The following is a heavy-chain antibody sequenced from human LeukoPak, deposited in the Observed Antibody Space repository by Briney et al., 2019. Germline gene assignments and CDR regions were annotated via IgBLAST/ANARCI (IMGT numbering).Heavy chain of an antibody. CDR2: IYTSGST. V-gene: IGHV4-61*02. D-gene: IGHD3-22*01. J-gene: IGHJ3*02. CDR1: GGSINSGSYY. Sequence: TLSLTCTVSGGSINSGSYYWSWIRQPAGKGLEWIGRIYTSGSTNYNPSLKSRVTISVDTSKNQFSLKLSSVTAADTAVYYCARDRGSGYYYEGAFDIWGQGTMVTVSS. CDR3: ARDRGSGYYYEGAFDI.